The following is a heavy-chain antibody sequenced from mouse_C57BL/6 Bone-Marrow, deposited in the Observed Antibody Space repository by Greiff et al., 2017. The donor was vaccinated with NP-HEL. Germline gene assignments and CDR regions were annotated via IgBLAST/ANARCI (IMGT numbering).Heavy chain of an antibody. CDR1: GYTFTNYW. D-gene: IGHD2-3*01. J-gene: IGHJ4*01. Sequence: LVESGAELVRPGTSVKMSCKASGYTFTNYWIGWAKQRPGHGLEWIGDIYPGGGYTNYNEKFKGKATLTADKSSSTAYMQFSSLTSEDSAIYYCARADGYFYYYAMDYWGQGTSVTVSS. CDR2: IYPGGGYT. CDR3: ARADGYFYYYAMDY. V-gene: IGHV1-63*01.